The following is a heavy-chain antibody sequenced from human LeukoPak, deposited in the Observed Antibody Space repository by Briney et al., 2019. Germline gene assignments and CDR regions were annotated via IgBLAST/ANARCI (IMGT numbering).Heavy chain of an antibody. Sequence: ASETLFLTCTVSGGSISSYYWSWIRQPAGKGLEWIGRIYTSGSTNYNPSLKSRVTMSVDTSKNQFSLKLSSVTAADTAVYYCARESRYSSSWYRFDAFDIWGQGTMVTVSS. J-gene: IGHJ3*02. CDR3: ARESRYSSSWYRFDAFDI. CDR2: IYTSGST. V-gene: IGHV4-4*07. D-gene: IGHD6-13*01. CDR1: GGSISSYY.